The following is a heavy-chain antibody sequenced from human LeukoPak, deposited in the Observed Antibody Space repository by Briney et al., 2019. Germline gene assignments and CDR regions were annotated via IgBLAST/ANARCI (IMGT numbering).Heavy chain of an antibody. J-gene: IGHJ4*02. CDR2: INPDGSEK. Sequence: GGSLRLSCAASGFTFSSYWMSWVRQAPGKGLEWVANINPDGSEKYYVDSVKGRFTISRDNAKNSLYLQMNSLRAEDTAVYYCAREGGSGSYYNVDYWGQGTLVTVSS. CDR3: AREGGSGSYYNVDY. D-gene: IGHD3-10*01. CDR1: GFTFSSYW. V-gene: IGHV3-7*01.